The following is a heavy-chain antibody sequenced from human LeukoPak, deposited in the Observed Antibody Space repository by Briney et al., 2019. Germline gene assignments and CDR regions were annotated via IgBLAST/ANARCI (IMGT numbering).Heavy chain of an antibody. V-gene: IGHV3-11*01. CDR1: GFTFSDYY. D-gene: IGHD3-22*01. CDR2: ISSSGSTI. Sequence: PGGSLRLSCAASGFTFSDYYMSWIRQAPGKGLEWVSYISSSGSTIYYADSVKGRFTISRDNAKNSLYLQMNSLRAGDTAVYYCAKDHFGDYYYDSSAYGPYYFDYWGQGTLVTVSS. J-gene: IGHJ4*02. CDR3: AKDHFGDYYYDSSAYGPYYFDY.